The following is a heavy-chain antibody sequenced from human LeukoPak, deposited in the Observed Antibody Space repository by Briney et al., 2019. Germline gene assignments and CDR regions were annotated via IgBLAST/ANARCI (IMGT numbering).Heavy chain of an antibody. CDR1: GGTFSRHT. D-gene: IGHD3-3*01. Sequence: ASVKVSCKASGGTFSRHTISWVRQSPGQGLEWMGGIIPMFGTSNYAQKFRGRVTITADESTSTAYMELSSLRSADTAVYYCARGVTIFGVVIPSGMDVWGQGTTVTVSS. J-gene: IGHJ6*02. CDR3: ARGVTIFGVVIPSGMDV. CDR2: IIPMFGTS. V-gene: IGHV1-69*13.